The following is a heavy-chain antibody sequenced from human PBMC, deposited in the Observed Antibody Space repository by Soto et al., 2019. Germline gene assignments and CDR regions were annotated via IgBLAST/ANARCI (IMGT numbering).Heavy chain of an antibody. J-gene: IGHJ4*02. CDR1: GYTFSTYW. CDR3: ARHQGHYYDTSGYYYNY. V-gene: IGHV5-51*01. D-gene: IGHD3-22*01. Sequence: EVQLVQSGAEVKQPGESLKISCKGSGYTFSTYWIGWVRQMPGKGLEWMGIIYPGDSETRYSPSFQGQVTISVDKSISTAYLQWSSLKASDIAMYYCARHQGHYYDTSGYYYNYWGQGTLVTVSS. CDR2: IYPGDSET.